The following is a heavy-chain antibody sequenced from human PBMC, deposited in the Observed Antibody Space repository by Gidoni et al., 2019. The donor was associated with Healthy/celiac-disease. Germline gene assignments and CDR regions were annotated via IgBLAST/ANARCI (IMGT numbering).Heavy chain of an antibody. CDR3: AKQYYYDSSGYYYPYYFDY. D-gene: IGHD3-22*01. Sequence: QVQLVESGGGVVQPGRSLRLSCAASGFTFSSYAMHWVRQAPGKGREWVAVISYDGSNKYYADSVKGRFTISRDNSKNTLYLQMNSLRAEDTAVYYCAKQYYYDSSGYYYPYYFDYWGQGTLVTVSS. V-gene: IGHV3-30*18. CDR2: ISYDGSNK. CDR1: GFTFSSYA. J-gene: IGHJ4*02.